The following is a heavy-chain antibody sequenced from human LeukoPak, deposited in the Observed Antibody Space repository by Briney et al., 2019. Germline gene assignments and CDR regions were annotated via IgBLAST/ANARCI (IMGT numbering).Heavy chain of an antibody. V-gene: IGHV4-38-2*02. D-gene: IGHD2-2*01. CDR1: GYSISSGYY. CDR2: IYHSGST. CDR3: ASRVVPAAIGAFDI. Sequence: SETLSLTCTVSGYSISSGYYWGWIRPPPGKGLEWIGSIYHSGSTYYNPSLKSRVTISVDTSKNQFSLKLSSVTAADTAVYYCASRVVPAAIGAFDIWGQGTMVTVSS. J-gene: IGHJ3*02.